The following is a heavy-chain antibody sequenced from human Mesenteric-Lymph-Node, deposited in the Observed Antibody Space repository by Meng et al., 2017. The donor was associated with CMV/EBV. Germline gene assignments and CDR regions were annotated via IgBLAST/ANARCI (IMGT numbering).Heavy chain of an antibody. CDR3: ARGRRGAARRYCYYGMDV. J-gene: IGHJ6*02. V-gene: IGHV1-8*03. D-gene: IGHD6-6*01. CDR2: MNPNSGNT. Sequence: ASVKVSCKASGYTFTSYDINWVRQATGQGLEWMGWMNPNSGNTGYAQKFQGRVTITRNTSISTAYMELSSLRSEDTAVYYCARGRRGAARRYCYYGMDVWGQGTTVTVSS. CDR1: GYTFTSYD.